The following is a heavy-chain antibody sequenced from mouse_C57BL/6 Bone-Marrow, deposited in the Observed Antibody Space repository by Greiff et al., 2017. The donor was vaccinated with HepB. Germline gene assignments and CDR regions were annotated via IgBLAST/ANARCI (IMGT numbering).Heavy chain of an antibody. D-gene: IGHD1-1*01. CDR3: ARCLYGSSYDYAMDY. CDR2: INPNNGGT. V-gene: IGHV1-26*01. J-gene: IGHJ4*01. CDR1: GYTFTDYY. Sequence: EVQLQQSGPELVKPGASVKISCKASGYTFTDYYMNWVKQSHGKSLEWIGDINPNNGGTSYNQKFKGKATLTVDKSSSTAYMELRSLTSEDSAVYYCARCLYGSSYDYAMDYWGQGTSVTVSS.